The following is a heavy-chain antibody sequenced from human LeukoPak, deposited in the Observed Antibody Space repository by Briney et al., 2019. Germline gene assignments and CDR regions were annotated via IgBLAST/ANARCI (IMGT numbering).Heavy chain of an antibody. V-gene: IGHV3-30*18. CDR3: AKGHYDSSGYYFDY. J-gene: IGHJ4*02. CDR2: ISYDGSNQ. D-gene: IGHD3-22*01. Sequence: PGRSLRLSCAASGFTFSNYDMHWVRQAPGKGLEWVAVISYDGSNQYYADSVKGRFTISRDNSKNTLYLQMNSLRAEDTAVYYCAKGHYDSSGYYFDYWGQGTPVTVSS. CDR1: GFTFSNYD.